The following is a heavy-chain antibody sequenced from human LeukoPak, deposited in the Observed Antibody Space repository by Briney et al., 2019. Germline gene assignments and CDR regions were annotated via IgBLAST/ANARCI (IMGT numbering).Heavy chain of an antibody. CDR1: GYTFTGYY. J-gene: IGHJ3*02. D-gene: IGHD3-10*01. Sequence: ASVKVSCKASGYTFTGYYMHWVRQAPGQGLEWMGWINPNSGGTNYAQKFQGRVTMTRDTSISTAYMELSRLRSDDTAVYYCARVSTTYYYGSGSYGAFDIWGQGTMVTVSS. CDR2: INPNSGGT. V-gene: IGHV1-2*02. CDR3: ARVSTTYYYGSGSYGAFDI.